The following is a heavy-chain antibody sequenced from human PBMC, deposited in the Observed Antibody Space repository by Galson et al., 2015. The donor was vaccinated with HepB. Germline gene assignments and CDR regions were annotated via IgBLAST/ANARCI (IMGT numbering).Heavy chain of an antibody. V-gene: IGHV3-48*02. CDR1: GFTFSSYS. Sequence: SLRLSCAASGFTFSSYSMNWVRQAPGKGLEWVSYISSSSSTIYYADSVKGRFTISRDNAKNSLYLQMNSLRDEDTAVYYCAREGRKASSWYIISDYYYYYGMDVWGQGTTVTVSS. CDR2: ISSSSSTI. J-gene: IGHJ6*02. D-gene: IGHD6-13*01. CDR3: AREGRKASSWYIISDYYYYYGMDV.